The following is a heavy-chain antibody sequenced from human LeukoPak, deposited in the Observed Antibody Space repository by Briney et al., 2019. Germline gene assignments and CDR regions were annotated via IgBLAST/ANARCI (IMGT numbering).Heavy chain of an antibody. J-gene: IGHJ4*02. V-gene: IGHV4-59*08. CDR1: GDSISTYY. CDR2: IYYSGST. D-gene: IGHD3-22*01. Sequence: SETLSLTCTVSGDSISTYYWTWIRQPPGKGLEWIGYIYYSGSTNYNPSLKSRVTISVDTSKNQFSLKLSSVTAADTAVYYCARGYGDYYYDSSGYYYLDYWGQGTLVTVSS. CDR3: ARGYGDYYYDSSGYYYLDY.